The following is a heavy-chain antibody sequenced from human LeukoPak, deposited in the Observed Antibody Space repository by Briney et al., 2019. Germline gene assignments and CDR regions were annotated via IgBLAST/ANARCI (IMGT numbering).Heavy chain of an antibody. V-gene: IGHV4-39*01. CDR3: ARGRPFGSSTSCLWGY. D-gene: IGHD2-2*01. CDR1: GGSISSSSYY. CDR2: IYYSGST. Sequence: SETLSLTCTASGGSISSSSYYWGWLRQPPGKGLEWIGSIYYSGSTYYNPSLKSRVTISVDTSKNQFSLKLSSVTAADTAVYYCARGRPFGSSTSCLWGYWGQGTLVTVSS. J-gene: IGHJ4*02.